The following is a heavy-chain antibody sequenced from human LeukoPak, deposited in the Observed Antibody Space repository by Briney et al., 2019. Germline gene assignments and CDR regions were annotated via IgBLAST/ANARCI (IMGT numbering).Heavy chain of an antibody. J-gene: IGHJ3*02. Sequence: GGSLRLSCAASGFTFSSYAMSWVRQAPGKGLESVSVISGSGGTTFYADSVKGRFTISRDNSKNTLYLQMNSLRAEDTAVYYCAKDGLRCSGTSCHDDAFDIWGQGTMVTVSS. CDR2: ISGSGGTT. CDR3: AKDGLRCSGTSCHDDAFDI. CDR1: GFTFSSYA. V-gene: IGHV3-23*01. D-gene: IGHD2-2*01.